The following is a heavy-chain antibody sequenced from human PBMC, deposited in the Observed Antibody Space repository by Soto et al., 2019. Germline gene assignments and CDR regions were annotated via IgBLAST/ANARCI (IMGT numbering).Heavy chain of an antibody. J-gene: IGHJ5*02. Sequence: GGSLRLSCAASGFTFSSYSMNWVRQAPGKGLEWVSYISSSSSTIYYADSVKGRFTISRDNAKSSLYLQMNSLRDEDTAVYYCAREGEQWLPRGWFDPWGQGTLVTVSS. CDR3: AREGEQWLPRGWFDP. CDR2: ISSSSSTI. D-gene: IGHD6-19*01. V-gene: IGHV3-48*02. CDR1: GFTFSSYS.